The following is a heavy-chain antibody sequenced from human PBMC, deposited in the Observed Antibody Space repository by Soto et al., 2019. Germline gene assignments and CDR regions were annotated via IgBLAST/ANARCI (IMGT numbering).Heavy chain of an antibody. CDR1: GGTFSSSD. J-gene: IGHJ4*02. CDR2: IIPIFSPA. CDR3: ARGLHDYDNTGYHPAYFDS. V-gene: IGHV1-69*01. Sequence: QVQLVQSGAEVKKPGSSVKVSCEASGGTFSSSDINWVRQAPGQGLEWMGGIIPIFSPAKYAQKFQGRVTITADESTSTAYMELTGLTFDDTAVYHCARGLHDYDNTGYHPAYFDSWGQGTLVTVYS. D-gene: IGHD3-22*01.